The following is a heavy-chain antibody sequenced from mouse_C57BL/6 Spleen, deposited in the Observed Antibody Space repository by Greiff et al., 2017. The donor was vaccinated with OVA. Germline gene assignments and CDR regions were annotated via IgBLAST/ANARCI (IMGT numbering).Heavy chain of an antibody. CDR2: ISGGGGNT. J-gene: IGHJ2*01. D-gene: IGHD1-1*01. CDR1: GFTFSSYT. CDR3: ARAPKDYGSSPFDY. V-gene: IGHV5-9*01. Sequence: EVQVVESGGGLVKPGGSLKLSCAASGFTFSSYTMSWVRQTPEKRLEWVATISGGGGNTYYPDSVKGRFTISRDNAKNTLYLQMSSLRSEDTALYYCARAPKDYGSSPFDYWGQGTTLTVSS.